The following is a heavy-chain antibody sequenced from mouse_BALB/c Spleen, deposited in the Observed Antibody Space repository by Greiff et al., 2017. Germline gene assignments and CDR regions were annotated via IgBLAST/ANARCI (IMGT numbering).Heavy chain of an antibody. V-gene: IGHV5-12-2*01. D-gene: IGHD1-1*01. J-gene: IGHJ4*01. CDR3: ARHGDGSSPYDAMDY. CDR2: ISNGGGST. Sequence: EVQRVESGGGLVQPGGSLKLSCAASGFTFSSYTMSWVRQTPEKRLEWVAYISNGGGSTYYPDTVKGRFTISRDNAKNTLYLQMSSLKSEDTAMYYCARHGDGSSPYDAMDYWGQGTSVTVSS. CDR1: GFTFSSYT.